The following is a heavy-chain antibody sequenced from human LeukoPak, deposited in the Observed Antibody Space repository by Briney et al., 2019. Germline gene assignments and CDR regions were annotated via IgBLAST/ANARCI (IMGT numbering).Heavy chain of an antibody. D-gene: IGHD3-10*01. V-gene: IGHV3-23*01. Sequence: GGSLRLSCAVSGFTFSSYAMSWVRQAPGKGLEWVSGISGSGGSTYYADSVKGRFTISRDNSKNTLYLQMNSLRADDTAVYYCAKDFTMVQDWFDPWGQGTLATVSS. CDR3: AKDFTMVQDWFDP. CDR1: GFTFSSYA. J-gene: IGHJ5*02. CDR2: ISGSGGST.